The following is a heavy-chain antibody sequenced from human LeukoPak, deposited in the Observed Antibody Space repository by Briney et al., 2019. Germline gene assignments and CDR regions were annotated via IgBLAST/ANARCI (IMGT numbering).Heavy chain of an antibody. CDR2: ISGSGGST. Sequence: PGGSLRLSCAASGFTFSSYAMSWVRQTPGKGLEWVSAISGSGGSTYYADSVKGRFTISRDNSKSTLYLQMNSLRAEDTAVYYCAKDPPRGRDYFDYWGQGTLVTVSS. D-gene: IGHD1-26*01. J-gene: IGHJ4*02. V-gene: IGHV3-23*01. CDR1: GFTFSSYA. CDR3: AKDPPRGRDYFDY.